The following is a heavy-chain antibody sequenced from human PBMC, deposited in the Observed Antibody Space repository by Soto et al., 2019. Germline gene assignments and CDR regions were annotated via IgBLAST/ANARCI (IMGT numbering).Heavy chain of an antibody. V-gene: IGHV4-59*01. Sequence: SETLSLTCTVSGGSISSYYWSWIRQPPGKGLEWIGYIYYSGSTNYNPSLKSRVTISVDTSKNQFSLKLSSVTAADTAVYYCARARGDDFWSGYPSGYYGMDVWGQGTTVTVSS. J-gene: IGHJ6*02. CDR2: IYYSGST. CDR1: GGSISSYY. D-gene: IGHD3-3*01. CDR3: ARARGDDFWSGYPSGYYGMDV.